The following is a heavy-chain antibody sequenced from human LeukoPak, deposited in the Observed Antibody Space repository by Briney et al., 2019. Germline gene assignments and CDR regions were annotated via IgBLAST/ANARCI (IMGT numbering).Heavy chain of an antibody. Sequence: GGSLRLSCAASGFTFDDYTMHWVRQAPGKGLEWVSLISWDGGSTYYADSVKGRFTISRDNSKNSLYLQMNSLRTEDTALYYCAKASSSWDLFDYWGQGTLVTVSS. V-gene: IGHV3-43*01. CDR3: AKASSSWDLFDY. D-gene: IGHD6-13*01. CDR2: ISWDGGST. J-gene: IGHJ4*02. CDR1: GFTFDDYT.